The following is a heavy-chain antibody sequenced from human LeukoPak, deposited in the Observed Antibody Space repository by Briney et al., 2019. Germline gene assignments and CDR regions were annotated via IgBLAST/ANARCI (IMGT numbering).Heavy chain of an antibody. CDR2: ISHHGTAT. J-gene: IGHJ4*02. Sequence: GTSLRLSCAVSGFSISESGMHWVRQAPGKGLEWVAMISHHGTATYYGDSVRGRFTVSRDISKDTLFLQMHSLRPGDTAVYYCVREDTPATANYWGQGTLVTISS. CDR3: VREDTPATANY. V-gene: IGHV3-30*03. CDR1: GFSISESG. D-gene: IGHD2-21*02.